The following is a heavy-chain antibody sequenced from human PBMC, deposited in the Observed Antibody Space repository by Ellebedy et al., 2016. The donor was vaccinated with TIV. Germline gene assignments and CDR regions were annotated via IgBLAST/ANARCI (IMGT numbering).Heavy chain of an antibody. V-gene: IGHV3-30*03. CDR3: VRGWYSSGHCDVFAM. D-gene: IGHD6-19*01. J-gene: IGHJ3*02. CDR1: GFTFSDSV. CDR2: ISVDGRAV. Sequence: GGSLRLXXVGFGFTFSDSVMHWVRQDPGKGLGWVAGISVDGRAVHYPDSVKGRFTISRDNAQNTVYLQMNSLRLEDTAVYYCVRGWYSSGHCDVFAMWGQGTIVTVSS.